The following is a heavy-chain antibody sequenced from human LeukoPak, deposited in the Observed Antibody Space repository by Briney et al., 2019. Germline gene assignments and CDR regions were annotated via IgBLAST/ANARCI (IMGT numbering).Heavy chain of an antibody. D-gene: IGHD3-9*01. CDR1: GYTFTSYG. CDR3: ARGGYDILTGYYPYYFDY. V-gene: IGHV1-18*04. Sequence: ASVKVSCKASGYTFTSYGISWVRQAPGQGLEWMGWISAYNGNTNYAQKLQGRVTMTTDTSTSTAYMELRSLRSDDTAVYYCARGGYDILTGYYPYYFDYRGQGTLVTVSS. CDR2: ISAYNGNT. J-gene: IGHJ4*02.